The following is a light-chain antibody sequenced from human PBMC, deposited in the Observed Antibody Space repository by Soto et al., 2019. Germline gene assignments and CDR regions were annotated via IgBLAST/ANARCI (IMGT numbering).Light chain of an antibody. V-gene: IGKV1D-16*01. CDR2: AAS. Sequence: DIQMNQSTSSLSASVGDRVTITGRASQGISSWLAWYQQKPEKPPKSLIYAASSLQSGVPSRFSGSGSWTDFTLTISRLQPEDFSTDYCQQYNSYPLTFGGGTKVDIK. CDR1: QGISSW. J-gene: IGKJ4*01. CDR3: QQYNSYPLT.